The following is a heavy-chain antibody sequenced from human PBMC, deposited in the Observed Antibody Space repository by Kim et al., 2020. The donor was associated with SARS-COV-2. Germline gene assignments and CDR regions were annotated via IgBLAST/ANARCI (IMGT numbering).Heavy chain of an antibody. J-gene: IGHJ4*02. Sequence: ASLKVSCKASGYTFTSYYMHWVRQAPGQGLEWMGIINPSGGTTNYAQKFQARVSVTRDTSTGTVYMELSSLRSEDTAVYYCARDYSSSSKTAFDYWGQGTLVTVSS. CDR3: ARDYSSSSKTAFDY. V-gene: IGHV1-46*01. CDR2: INPSGGTT. D-gene: IGHD6-6*01. CDR1: GYTFTSYY.